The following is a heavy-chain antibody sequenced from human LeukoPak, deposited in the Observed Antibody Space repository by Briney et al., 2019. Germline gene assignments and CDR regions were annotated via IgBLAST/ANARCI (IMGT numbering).Heavy chain of an antibody. V-gene: IGHV3-48*01. CDR1: GFHFTYNG. CDR3: AKGRLLWFGQSEDDAFDI. Sequence: PGESLRHSCAASGFHFTYNGMNWVRKAPGKGLEWVSFISRSSTSIYYADSVKGRYTISRDNSKNTLYLQMNSLRAEDTAVYYCAKGRLLWFGQSEDDAFDIWGQGTMVTVSS. J-gene: IGHJ3*02. D-gene: IGHD3-10*01. CDR2: ISRSSTSI.